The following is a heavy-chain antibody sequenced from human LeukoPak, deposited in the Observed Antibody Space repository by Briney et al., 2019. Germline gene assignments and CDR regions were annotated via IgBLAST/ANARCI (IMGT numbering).Heavy chain of an antibody. CDR2: ISNSGSTI. Sequence: GGSLRLSCAASGFTFSDYYMSWIRQAPGKGLEGVSYISNSGSTIYYADSVKGRFTISRDNAKNSLYLQMNSLRAEDTAVYYCARDQSYYGSGSPMNVWGKGTTVTVSS. V-gene: IGHV3-11*04. J-gene: IGHJ6*03. CDR1: GFTFSDYY. D-gene: IGHD3-10*01. CDR3: ARDQSYYGSGSPMNV.